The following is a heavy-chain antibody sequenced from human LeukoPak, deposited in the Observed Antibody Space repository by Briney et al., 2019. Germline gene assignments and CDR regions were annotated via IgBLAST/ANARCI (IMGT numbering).Heavy chain of an antibody. CDR3: ARYDYGGNYDY. CDR1: GFTFTTYW. CDR2: IKQDGSEK. J-gene: IGHJ4*02. D-gene: IGHD4-23*01. V-gene: IGHV3-7*04. Sequence: PGGSLRLSCAASGFTFTTYWMSCVRQAPGKGLEWVANIKQDGSEKYYVDSVKGRFTISRDNAKNSLYLQMNSLRAEDTAVYYCARYDYGGNYDYWGQGTLVTVSS.